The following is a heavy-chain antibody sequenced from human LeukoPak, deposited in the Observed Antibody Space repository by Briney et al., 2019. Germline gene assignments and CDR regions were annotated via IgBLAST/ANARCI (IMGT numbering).Heavy chain of an antibody. CDR1: GFTFSSYS. V-gene: IGHV3-21*01. CDR2: ISSSSSSYI. D-gene: IGHD3-10*01. J-gene: IGHJ4*02. CDR3: ARNYGSGNYYNPLDY. Sequence: PGGSLRLSCAASGFTFSSYSMNWVRQAPGKGLEWVSSISSSSSSYIYYADSVKGRFTISRDNAKNSLYLQMNSLRAEDTAVYYCARNYGSGNYYNPLDYWGQGTLVTVSS.